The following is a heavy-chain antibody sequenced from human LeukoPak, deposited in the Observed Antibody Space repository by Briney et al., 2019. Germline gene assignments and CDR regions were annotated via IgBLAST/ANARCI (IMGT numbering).Heavy chain of an antibody. CDR1: GFTFSSRG. V-gene: IGHV3-23*01. CDR2: ITPSGDGT. CDR3: AKDVYNYGTSGSSGYYN. D-gene: IGHD3-22*01. J-gene: IGHJ4*02. Sequence: GGSLRLSCAASGFTFSSRGMSWVRQAPGKGLEWVSSITPSGDGTYYAASVKGRFTISRDNSKNTLYLQMNSLRAEDTAVYYCAKDVYNYGTSGSSGYYNWGQGTLVTVSS.